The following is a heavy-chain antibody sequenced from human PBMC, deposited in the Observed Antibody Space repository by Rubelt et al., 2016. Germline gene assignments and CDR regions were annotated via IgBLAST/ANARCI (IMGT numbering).Heavy chain of an antibody. J-gene: IGHJ4*02. CDR3: ARVISGVEYSSSWHFDY. CDR1: GYTFTSYG. D-gene: IGHD6-13*01. Sequence: QVQLVQSGAEVKKPGASVKVSCKASGYTFTSYGISWVRQAPGQGLEWMGWISAYNGNTNYAQKLQGRGTMTTDTATSTGYMELRSLRSDDTAVYYCARVISGVEYSSSWHFDYWGQGTLVTVSS. V-gene: IGHV1-18*01. CDR2: ISAYNGNT.